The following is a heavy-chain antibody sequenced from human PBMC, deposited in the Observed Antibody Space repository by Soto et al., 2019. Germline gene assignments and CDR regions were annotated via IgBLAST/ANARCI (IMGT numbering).Heavy chain of an antibody. CDR3: ARITVYYYYGMDV. CDR2: IFSNDEK. V-gene: IGHV2-26*01. CDR1: GFSLSNARMG. D-gene: IGHD4-4*01. Sequence: GPTLVNPTETLTLTCTVSGFSLSNARMGVSWIRQPPGKALEWLAHIFSNDEKSYSTSLKSRLTISKDTSKSQVVLTMTNMDPVDTATYYCARITVYYYYGMDVWGQGTTVTVSS. J-gene: IGHJ6*02.